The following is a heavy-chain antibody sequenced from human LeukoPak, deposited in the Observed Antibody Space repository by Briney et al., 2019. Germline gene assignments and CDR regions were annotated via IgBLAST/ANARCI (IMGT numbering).Heavy chain of an antibody. CDR2: IKQDGSEK. J-gene: IGHJ4*02. D-gene: IGHD3-16*01. CDR1: GFIFSDYY. V-gene: IGHV3-7*01. CDR3: ARDGFGGSFDY. Sequence: PGGSLRLSCAASGFIFSDYYMSWVRQAPGKGLEWVANIKQDGSEKYYVDSVKGRFTISRDNAKNSLYLQMNSLRAEDAAVYSCARDGFGGSFDYWGQGTLVTVSS.